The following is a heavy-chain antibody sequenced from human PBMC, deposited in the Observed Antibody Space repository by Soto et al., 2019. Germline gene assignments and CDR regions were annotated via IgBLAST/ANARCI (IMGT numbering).Heavy chain of an antibody. D-gene: IGHD3-16*02. V-gene: IGHV1-69*13. CDR3: ARGPLAPHYDYVWGSYRYDLSDY. Sequence: SVKVSWKASGGTFSSYAISWVRQAPGQGLEWMGGIIPIFGTANYAQRFQGRVTITADESTSTAYMELTSLRSEDTAVYYCARGPLAPHYDYVWGSYRYDLSDYWGQGTLVTVSS. CDR2: IIPIFGTA. J-gene: IGHJ4*02. CDR1: GGTFSSYA.